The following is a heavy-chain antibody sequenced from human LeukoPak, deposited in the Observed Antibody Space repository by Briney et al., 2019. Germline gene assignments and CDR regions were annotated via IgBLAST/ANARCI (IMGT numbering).Heavy chain of an antibody. CDR2: IKQDGSEK. D-gene: IGHD6-19*01. Sequence: GGSLRLSCEASGFTFSSHCMSWVRQAPGKAPEWVANIKQDGSEKYYVDSVKGRFTISRDNAKNSLYLQLSILRAADTAVYYCARVRIAVAVSAFDIWGQGTMVTVSS. J-gene: IGHJ3*02. CDR1: GFTFSSHC. CDR3: ARVRIAVAVSAFDI. V-gene: IGHV3-7*01.